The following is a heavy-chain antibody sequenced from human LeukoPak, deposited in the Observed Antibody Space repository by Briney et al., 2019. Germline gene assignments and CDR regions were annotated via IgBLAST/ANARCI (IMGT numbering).Heavy chain of an antibody. Sequence: GGSLRLSCAASGFTFDDYTMHWVRQAPGKGLEWVSLISWDGGSTYYADSVKGRFTISRDNSKNSLYLQMNSLRTEDTALYYCAKENSGSSGYFDYWGQGTLVTVSS. CDR3: AKENSGSSGYFDY. J-gene: IGHJ4*02. D-gene: IGHD1-26*01. CDR1: GFTFDDYT. CDR2: ISWDGGST. V-gene: IGHV3-43*01.